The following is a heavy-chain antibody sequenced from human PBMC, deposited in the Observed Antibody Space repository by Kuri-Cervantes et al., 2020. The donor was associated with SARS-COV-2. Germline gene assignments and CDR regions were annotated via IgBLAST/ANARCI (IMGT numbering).Heavy chain of an antibody. V-gene: IGHV3-23*01. Sequence: LTCAASGFTFSSYDMSWVRQAPGKGLEWVSGIGSYGVTTYYADSVKGRFAISRDNSKNTLYLQMNSLRAEDTAVYYCAKDLEGYCSSTSCYWSALDPWGQGTLVTVSS. CDR2: IGSYGVTT. D-gene: IGHD2-2*01. CDR1: GFTFSSYD. J-gene: IGHJ5*02. CDR3: AKDLEGYCSSTSCYWSALDP.